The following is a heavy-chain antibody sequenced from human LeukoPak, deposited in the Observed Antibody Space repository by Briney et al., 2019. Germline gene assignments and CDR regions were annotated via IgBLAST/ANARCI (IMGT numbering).Heavy chain of an antibody. CDR3: ARGYPLSTTAAGTYFQH. CDR2: INPNSGRT. CDR1: AYTFSGYY. J-gene: IGHJ1*01. D-gene: IGHD6-13*01. V-gene: IGHV1-2*02. Sequence: SVKVYCKASAYTFSGYYLHWVRQAPGPIHESMRCINPNSGRTNYAQKFQGRVTMTRDTSISTAYMELSRLRSDDTAVYYCARGYPLSTTAAGTYFQHWGQGTLVTVSS.